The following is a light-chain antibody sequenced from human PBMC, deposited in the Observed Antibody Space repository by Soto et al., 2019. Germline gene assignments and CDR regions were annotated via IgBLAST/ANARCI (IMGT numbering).Light chain of an antibody. J-gene: IGLJ2*01. CDR1: SSNIGSNT. V-gene: IGLV1-44*01. CDR2: SNN. Sequence: QSVLTQPPSASGTPGQRVTISCSGSSSNIGSNTVNWYQQLPGTAPKLLIYSNNQRPSGLPDRFSRSKSGTSASLAISGLQSEDEADYYCAAWDDSLNGVVFGGATKLTVL. CDR3: AAWDDSLNGVV.